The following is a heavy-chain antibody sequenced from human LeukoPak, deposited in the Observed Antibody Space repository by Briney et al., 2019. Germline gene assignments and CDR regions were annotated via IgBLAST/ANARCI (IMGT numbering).Heavy chain of an antibody. CDR1: GGTFSSYT. D-gene: IGHD3-10*01. J-gene: IGHJ4*02. V-gene: IGHV1-69*04. CDR3: AREGYYGPGSYSYFDY. CDR2: IIPILGIA. Sequence: SVKVSCKASGGTFSSYTISWVRQAPGQGLEWMGRIIPILGIANYAQKFQGRVTITADKSTSTAYMELSSLRSEDTAVYYCAREGYYGPGSYSYFDYWGQGTLVTVSS.